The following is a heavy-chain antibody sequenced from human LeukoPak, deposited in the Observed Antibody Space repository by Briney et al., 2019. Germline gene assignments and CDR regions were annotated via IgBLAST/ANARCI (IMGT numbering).Heavy chain of an antibody. CDR1: GGSFSGYY. Sequence: SETLSLTCAVYGGSFSGYYWSWIRQPPGKGLEWIGEINHSGSTNYNPSLKSRVTISVDTSKNQFSLKLSSVTAADTAVYYCAGGAVAGTDDYWGQGTLVTVSS. D-gene: IGHD6-19*01. V-gene: IGHV4-34*01. J-gene: IGHJ4*02. CDR2: INHSGST. CDR3: AGGAVAGTDDY.